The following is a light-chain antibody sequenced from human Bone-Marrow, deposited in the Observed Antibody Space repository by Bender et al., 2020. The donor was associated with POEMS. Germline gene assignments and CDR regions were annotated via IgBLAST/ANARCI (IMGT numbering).Light chain of an antibody. CDR3: QAWDSNTAV. CDR1: KLGDKY. Sequence: DLTQPPSVSVSPGQTAIITCSGDKLGDKYASWYQQRTGQPPVLVIYKDTKRPSGIPERFSGSSSGTTATLTISETQAMDEADYYCQAWDSNTAVFGGGTKLTVL. J-gene: IGLJ2*01. CDR2: KDT. V-gene: IGLV3-1*01.